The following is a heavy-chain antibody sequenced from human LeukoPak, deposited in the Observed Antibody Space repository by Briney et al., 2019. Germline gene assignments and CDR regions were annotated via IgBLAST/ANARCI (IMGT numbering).Heavy chain of an antibody. J-gene: IGHJ6*02. D-gene: IGHD3-10*01. V-gene: IGHV4-39*07. CDR3: AREGDYGSGSHLDV. CDR1: GGSISSSSYY. CDR2: IYYSGST. Sequence: SETLSLTCTVSGGSISSSSYYWGWIRQPPGKGLEWIGSIYYSGSTYYNPSLKSRVTISVDTSKNQFSLKLSSVTAADTAVYYCAREGDYGSGSHLDVWGQGTTVTVSS.